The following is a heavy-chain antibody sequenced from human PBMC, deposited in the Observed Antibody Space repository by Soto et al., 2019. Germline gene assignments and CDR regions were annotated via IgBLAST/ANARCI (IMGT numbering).Heavy chain of an antibody. Sequence: PSETLSLTCTVSGGSISGSSYYGGWIRQPPGKGLEWIGSIYYSGSTYYNPSLKSRVTISVDTSKNQFSLKLSSVTAADTAVYYCARAPGLDPFDYWGQGTLVTSPQ. CDR2: IYYSGST. CDR3: ARAPGLDPFDY. CDR1: GGSISGSSYY. J-gene: IGHJ4*02. V-gene: IGHV4-39*01.